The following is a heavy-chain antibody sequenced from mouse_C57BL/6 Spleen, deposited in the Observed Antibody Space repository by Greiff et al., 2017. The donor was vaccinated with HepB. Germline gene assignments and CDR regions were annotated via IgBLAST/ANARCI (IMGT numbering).Heavy chain of an antibody. Sequence: DVHLVESGGGLVKPGGSLKLSCAASGFTFSSYAMSWVRQTPEKRLEWVATISDGGSYTYYPDNVKGRFTISRDNAKNNLYLQMSHLKSEDTAMYYCAREGTAQALYYYAMDYWGQGTSVTVSS. V-gene: IGHV5-4*01. CDR2: ISDGGSYT. D-gene: IGHD3-2*02. CDR1: GFTFSSYA. CDR3: AREGTAQALYYYAMDY. J-gene: IGHJ4*01.